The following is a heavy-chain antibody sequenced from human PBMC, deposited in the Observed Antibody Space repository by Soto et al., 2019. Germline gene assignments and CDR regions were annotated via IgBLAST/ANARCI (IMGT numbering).Heavy chain of an antibody. J-gene: IGHJ4*02. CDR3: ARGVATNEFDS. Sequence: SETLSLTCTVSGGSINSDYWGWIRQPPGKGLEWIGYIFYSGYTKHDPSLKSRVTISVDTSKNQFSLTLSSVTAADTAVYYCARGVATNEFDSWGQGTLVTVSS. CDR1: GGSINSDY. D-gene: IGHD5-12*01. V-gene: IGHV4-59*01. CDR2: IFYSGYT.